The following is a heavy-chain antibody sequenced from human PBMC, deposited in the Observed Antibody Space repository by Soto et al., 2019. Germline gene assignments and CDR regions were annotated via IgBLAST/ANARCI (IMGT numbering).Heavy chain of an antibody. CDR1: GGFVSSGSYY. CDR2: MSHSGGT. Sequence: QVQLQQWGAGLLKPSETLSLTCAVYGGFVSSGSYYWSWIRQPPGKGLEWIGEMSHSGGTHFNPSLKSRVTISVDTSKNQFSLKMSSVTAADTALYNCARVERGTATTVVDAFDIWGPGTMVTVSS. CDR3: ARVERGTATTVVDAFDI. J-gene: IGHJ3*02. D-gene: IGHD1-1*01. V-gene: IGHV4-34*01.